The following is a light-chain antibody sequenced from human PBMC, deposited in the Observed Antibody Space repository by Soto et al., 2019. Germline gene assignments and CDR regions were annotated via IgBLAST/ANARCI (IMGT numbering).Light chain of an antibody. CDR1: QGISSY. CDR2: AAS. J-gene: IGKJ1*01. Sequence: DIQLTQSPSFLSASVGDRVTITCRASQGISSYLAWYQQKPGKAPKLLIYAASTLQYGVPSRFSGSGSGTEFTLTISSLQPEDFATYYCQQVNSYPRAFGLGTKGEIK. CDR3: QQVNSYPRA. V-gene: IGKV1-9*01.